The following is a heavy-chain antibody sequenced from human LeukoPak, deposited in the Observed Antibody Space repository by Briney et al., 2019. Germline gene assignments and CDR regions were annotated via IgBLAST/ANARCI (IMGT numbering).Heavy chain of an antibody. D-gene: IGHD2-8*01. CDR2: INPNSGGT. CDR1: GYTFTGYY. V-gene: IGHV1-2*02. Sequence: GASVKVSCKASGYTFTGYYMHWVRQAPGQGLEWMGWINPNSGGTNYAQKFQGRVTMTRDTSISTAYMELSRLRSDDTAVYYCARRREMVYADDAFDIWGQGTMVTVSS. J-gene: IGHJ3*02. CDR3: ARRREMVYADDAFDI.